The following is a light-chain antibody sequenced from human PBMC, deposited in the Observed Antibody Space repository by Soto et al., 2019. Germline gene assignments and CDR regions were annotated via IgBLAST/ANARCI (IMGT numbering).Light chain of an antibody. Sequence: QSVLTQPPSVSGAPGQRVTISCTGSSSNIGAGFHVHWYQQLPGTAPKLLIYADTNRPSGVPDRFSGSKSGTSASLAITGLQAEDEADYYCQSYDNSPSTYVFGTGTKLTVL. V-gene: IGLV1-40*01. J-gene: IGLJ1*01. CDR3: QSYDNSPSTYV. CDR1: SSNIGAGFH. CDR2: ADT.